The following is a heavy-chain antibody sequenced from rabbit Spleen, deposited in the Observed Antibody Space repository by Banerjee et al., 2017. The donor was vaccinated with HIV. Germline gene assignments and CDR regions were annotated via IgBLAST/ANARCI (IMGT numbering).Heavy chain of an antibody. CDR1: GFDFSTYS. V-gene: IGHV1S7*01. CDR2: IVPIFGVT. J-gene: IGHJ4*01. Sequence: QLVESGGGLVQPGGSLKLSCKASGFDFSTYSMSWVRQAPGKGLEWIGYIVPIFGVTYYANWVNGRFTISSHNAQNTLYLELNSLTVADTATYFFVREAGYGGYGDANLWGQGTLVTVS. D-gene: IGHD6-1*01. CDR3: VREAGYGGYGDANL.